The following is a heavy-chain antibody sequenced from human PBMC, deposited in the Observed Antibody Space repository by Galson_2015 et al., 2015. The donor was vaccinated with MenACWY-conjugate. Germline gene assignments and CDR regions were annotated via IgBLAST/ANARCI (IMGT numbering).Heavy chain of an antibody. CDR1: GFIFSSQT. Sequence: SLRLSCAASGFIFSSQTMNWVRQAPGKGLEWVSSISISSSYIYYADSVKGRFTISRDKAKNSLYLQMNSLTAEDTAEYYCARDDARLEWLSVSYVDHWGQGTPVTVAS. J-gene: IGHJ4*02. CDR3: ARDDARLEWLSVSYVDH. V-gene: IGHV3-21*01. CDR2: ISISSSYI. D-gene: IGHD3-3*01.